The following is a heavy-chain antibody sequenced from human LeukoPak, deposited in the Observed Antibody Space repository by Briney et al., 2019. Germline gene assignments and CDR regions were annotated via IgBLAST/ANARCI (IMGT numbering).Heavy chain of an antibody. CDR2: IYYSGST. V-gene: IGHV4-59*01. D-gene: IGHD6-19*01. Sequence: SETLSLTCTVSGGSISSYYWSWIRQPPGKGLEWIGYIYYSGSTNYNPSLKSRVTISVDTSKNQFSLKLSSVTAADTAVYYCASSPRSSGWESGAFDIWGQGTMVTVS. J-gene: IGHJ3*02. CDR1: GGSISSYY. CDR3: ASSPRSSGWESGAFDI.